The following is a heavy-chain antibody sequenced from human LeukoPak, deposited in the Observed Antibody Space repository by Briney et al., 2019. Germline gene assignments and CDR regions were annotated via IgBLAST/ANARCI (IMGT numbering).Heavy chain of an antibody. J-gene: IGHJ4*02. CDR1: GDSVSSNSAA. V-gene: IGHV6-1*01. D-gene: IGHD3-3*02. Sequence: SQTLSFTCAISGDSVSSNSAAWNWIRQSPSSGLEWLGRTYYRSKWYNDYAVSVKSRITINPDTSKNQFSLQLNSVTPEDTAMYYRARDLRAQHWAFDYWGQGTLVTVSS. CDR2: TYYRSKWYN. CDR3: ARDLRAQHWAFDY.